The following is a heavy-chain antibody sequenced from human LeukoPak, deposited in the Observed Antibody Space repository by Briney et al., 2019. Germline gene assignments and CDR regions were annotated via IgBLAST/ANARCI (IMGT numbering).Heavy chain of an antibody. Sequence: PSETLSLTCTVSGGSISSSSYYWGWIRQPPGKGLEWIGEINDSGKTNYNPSLKSRVTISVDTSKNQFSLKLSSVTAADTAVYYCARAVRRIAARKYYFDYWGQGTLVTVSS. J-gene: IGHJ4*02. D-gene: IGHD6-6*01. CDR1: GGSISSSSYY. CDR2: INDSGKT. CDR3: ARAVRRIAARKYYFDY. V-gene: IGHV4-39*07.